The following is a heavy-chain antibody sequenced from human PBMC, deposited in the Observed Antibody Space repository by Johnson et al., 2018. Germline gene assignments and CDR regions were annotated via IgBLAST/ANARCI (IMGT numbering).Heavy chain of an antibody. CDR3: ARDSYYDSSGYQSPPNAFDI. V-gene: IGHV1-46*01. J-gene: IGHJ3*02. Sequence: QVQLVQSGAEVKKPGASVKVSCKASGYTFTSYYMHWVRQAPGQGLEWMGIINPSGGSTSYAQKFQGRVTMTRDTSTSTVYMELSSLRSEETAVYYCARDSYYDSSGYQSPPNAFDIWGQGTMVTVSS. CDR1: GYTFTSYY. CDR2: INPSGGST. D-gene: IGHD3-22*01.